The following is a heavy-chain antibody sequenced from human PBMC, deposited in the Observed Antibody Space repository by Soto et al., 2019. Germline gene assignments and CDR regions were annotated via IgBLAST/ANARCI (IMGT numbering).Heavy chain of an antibody. J-gene: IGHJ5*02. CDR3: ARLPNGDNNWMDP. CDR2: IGSRNGII. CDR1: GLTFSSYD. D-gene: IGHD4-17*01. V-gene: IGHV3-48*01. Sequence: EIQLVETGGGLVQPGGSLRLSCAASGLTFSSYDMNWVRQAPGKGLEWVSYIGSRNGIIHYADSVKGRFIVSRDNAKDSLYLQMSSLRVEDTAVYYCARLPNGDNNWMDPWGQGTLVTVSP.